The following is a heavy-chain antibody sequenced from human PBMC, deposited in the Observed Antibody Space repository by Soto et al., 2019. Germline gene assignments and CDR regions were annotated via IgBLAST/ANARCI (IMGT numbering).Heavy chain of an antibody. D-gene: IGHD3-10*01. Sequence: EVQLVESGGGLLQPGGSVRLSCAASGFPFSVYSMHWVRQASGKGLEWLGRIRSKANNYATSYSESVKGRFNISRDDSQDTMFLPMNSLRTKDMAMYYCAIEGVGFGYWGQGTRVTVSS. CDR1: GFPFSVYS. J-gene: IGHJ4*02. CDR3: AIEGVGFGY. CDR2: IRSKANNYAT. V-gene: IGHV3-73*01.